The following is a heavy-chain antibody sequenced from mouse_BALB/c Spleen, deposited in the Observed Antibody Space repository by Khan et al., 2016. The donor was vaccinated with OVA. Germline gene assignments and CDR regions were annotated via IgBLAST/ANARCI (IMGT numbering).Heavy chain of an antibody. J-gene: IGHJ4*01. CDR2: ISYSGST. Sequence: EVKLEVSGPGLVKSSQSLSLTCTVTGYSITTNYAWSWIRQFPGNKLEWMGYISYSGSTNYNPSLKSRISVTRDTSENQFFLRLNSVTTEDTATYYWARQNYYGYALDYWGQGTSVTVSS. CDR1: GYSITTNYA. CDR3: ARQNYYGYALDY. V-gene: IGHV3-2*02. D-gene: IGHD1-1*01.